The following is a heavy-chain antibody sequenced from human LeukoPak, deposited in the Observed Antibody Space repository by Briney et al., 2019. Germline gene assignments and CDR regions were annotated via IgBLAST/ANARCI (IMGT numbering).Heavy chain of an antibody. J-gene: IGHJ4*02. D-gene: IGHD4-17*01. CDR3: ARDYGDYGFDY. Sequence: SETLSLTCAVSGGSISSGGYSWSWIRPPPGKGLEWIGYIYHSGSTYYNPSLKSRVTISVDRSKNQFSLKLSSVTAADTAVYYCARDYGDYGFDYWGQGTLVTVSS. CDR2: IYHSGST. V-gene: IGHV4-30-2*01. CDR1: GGSISSGGYS.